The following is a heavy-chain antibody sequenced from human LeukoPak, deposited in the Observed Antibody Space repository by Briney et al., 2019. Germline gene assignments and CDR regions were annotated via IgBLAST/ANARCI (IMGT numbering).Heavy chain of an antibody. V-gene: IGHV4-30-2*01. CDR2: IYHSGST. CDR3: VRAAPYCSSTSCYTFDY. J-gene: IGHJ4*02. D-gene: IGHD2-2*02. Sequence: PSETLSLTCTVSGGSISSGGYYWSWIRQPPGKGLEWIGYIYHSGSTYYNPSLKSRVTISVDRSKNQFSLKLSSVTAADTAVYYCVRAAPYCSSTSCYTFDYWGQGTLVTVSS. CDR1: GGSISSGGYY.